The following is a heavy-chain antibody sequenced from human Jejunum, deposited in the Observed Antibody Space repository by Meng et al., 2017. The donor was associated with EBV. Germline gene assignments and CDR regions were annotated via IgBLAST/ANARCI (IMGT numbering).Heavy chain of an antibody. CDR3: VMGPDYAKSGY. V-gene: IGHV4-39*01. CDR2: VCRSES. Sequence: QLRRAVQGPRLGKPSESLSLTCTVTGGSINSNMYSRGWIREPPGKGLEWFGTVCRSESNYKTSLKSRVTISVDTSKNQFSLKVNSVTAADTAVYYCVMGPDYAKSGYWGQGILVTVSS. CDR1: GGSINSNMYS. D-gene: IGHD4-17*01. J-gene: IGHJ4*02.